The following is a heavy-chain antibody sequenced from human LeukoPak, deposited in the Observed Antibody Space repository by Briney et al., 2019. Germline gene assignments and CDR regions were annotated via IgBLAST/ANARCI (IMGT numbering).Heavy chain of an antibody. Sequence: GSLRLSCAASGFTFSSYSMNWVRQPPGKGLEWIASIYYSGSTYYNPSLKSRVTISVDTPKNQFSLKLSSVTAADTTVYYCARLRGYSGYDSGYYYHYYMDVWGKGTTVTVSS. D-gene: IGHD5-12*01. J-gene: IGHJ6*03. V-gene: IGHV4-39*01. CDR2: IYYSGST. CDR1: GFTFSSYSMN. CDR3: ARLRGYSGYDSGYYYHYYMDV.